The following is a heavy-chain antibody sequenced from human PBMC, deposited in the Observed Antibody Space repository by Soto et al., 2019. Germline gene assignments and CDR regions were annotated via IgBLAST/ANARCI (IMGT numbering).Heavy chain of an antibody. V-gene: IGHV1-69*08. CDR3: ARELLVKHYYYGMDV. CDR2: IIPILGIA. D-gene: IGHD3-10*01. CDR1: GGTFSSYT. Sequence: QVQLVQSGAEVKKPGSSVKVSCKASGGTFSSYTISWVRQAPGQGLEWMGRIIPILGIANYAQKFQGRVTITADKSTSTTHMELSSLRSEDTAVYYCARELLVKHYYYGMDVWGQGTTVTVSS. J-gene: IGHJ6*02.